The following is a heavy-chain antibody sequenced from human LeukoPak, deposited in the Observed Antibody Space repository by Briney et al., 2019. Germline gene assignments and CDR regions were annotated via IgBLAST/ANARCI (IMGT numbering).Heavy chain of an antibody. CDR3: ARDTSSGYYYDSSGLNWFDP. D-gene: IGHD3-22*01. CDR1: GGSISSSSYY. J-gene: IGHJ5*02. Sequence: SETLSLTCTVSGGSISSSSYYWGWIRQPPGKGLEWIASIYYSGSTYYNPSLKSRVTISVDTSKNQFSLKLSSVTAADTAVYYCARDTSSGYYYDSSGLNWFDPWGQGTLVTVSS. V-gene: IGHV4-39*07. CDR2: IYYSGST.